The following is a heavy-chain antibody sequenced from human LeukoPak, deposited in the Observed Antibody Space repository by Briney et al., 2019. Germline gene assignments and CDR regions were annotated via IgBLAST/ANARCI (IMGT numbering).Heavy chain of an antibody. Sequence: KSGGSLRLSCAASGFTFINAWMAWVRQAPGKGLEWVGRIKAKAHGGTIEYAAPVKGRFTISRDDSKNTLYLQMSSLKTEDTAVYYCTTDGVGVEGATYDNWGQGTLVSVSS. CDR3: TTDGVGVEGATYDN. CDR2: IKAKAHGGTI. D-gene: IGHD1-26*01. CDR1: GFTFINAW. V-gene: IGHV3-15*01. J-gene: IGHJ4*02.